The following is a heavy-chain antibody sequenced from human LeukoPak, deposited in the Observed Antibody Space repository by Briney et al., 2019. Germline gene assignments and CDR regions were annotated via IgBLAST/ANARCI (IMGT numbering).Heavy chain of an antibody. D-gene: IGHD3-9*01. CDR3: ARTIDILTGYNEYYFDY. V-gene: IGHV3-66*01. J-gene: IGHJ4*02. CDR1: GFTFSGHA. CDR2: IYSGGST. Sequence: GGSLRLSCAASGFTFSGHAMSWVRQAPGKGLEWISVIYSGGSTYYADSVKGRFTISRDNSKNTLYLQMNSLRAEDTAVYYCARTIDILTGYNEYYFDYWGQGTLVTVSS.